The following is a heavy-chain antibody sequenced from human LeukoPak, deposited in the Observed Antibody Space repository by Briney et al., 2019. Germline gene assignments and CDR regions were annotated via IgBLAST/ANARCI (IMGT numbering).Heavy chain of an antibody. D-gene: IGHD1-26*01. Sequence: PSETLSLTCAVSGGSNCSTNWWSWVRQPPGKGLEWIGEIYHSGSTNYNPSLKSRVTISVDKSKNQFSLKLSSVTAADTAVYYCARRTDLGSYSPADAFDLWGQGPMVTVSS. J-gene: IGHJ3*01. V-gene: IGHV4-4*02. CDR3: ARRTDLGSYSPADAFDL. CDR2: IYHSGST. CDR1: GGSNCSTNW.